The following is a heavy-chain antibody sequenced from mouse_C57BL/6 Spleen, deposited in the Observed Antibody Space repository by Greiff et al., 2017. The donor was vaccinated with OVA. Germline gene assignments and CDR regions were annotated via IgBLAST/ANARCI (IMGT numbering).Heavy chain of an antibody. D-gene: IGHD1-1*01. V-gene: IGHV1-69*01. CDR2: IDPSDSYT. J-gene: IGHJ2*01. Sequence: QVQLQQPGAELVMPGASVKLSCKASGYTFTSYWMHWVKQRPGQGLEWIGEIDPSDSYTNYNQKFKGKSTLTVDKSSSTAYMQLSSLTSEDSAVYYCARWGRDYGRDYWGQGTTLTVSS. CDR1: GYTFTSYW. CDR3: ARWGRDYGRDY.